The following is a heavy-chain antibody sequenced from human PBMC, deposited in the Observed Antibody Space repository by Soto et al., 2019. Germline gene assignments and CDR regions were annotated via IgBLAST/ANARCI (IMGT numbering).Heavy chain of an antibody. D-gene: IGHD3-22*01. V-gene: IGHV3-15*01. J-gene: IGHJ4*02. Sequence: PGGSLRLSCAASGFTFSNAWMSWVRQAPGKGLEWIGRIKGEADGGTTDYAAPVKGRITISRDHSKDTLYLHMNSLKTEDTAVYYCTTCLSNGYYNFDYWARGTPVTVSS. CDR1: GFTFSNAW. CDR2: IKGEADGGTT. CDR3: TTCLSNGYYNFDY.